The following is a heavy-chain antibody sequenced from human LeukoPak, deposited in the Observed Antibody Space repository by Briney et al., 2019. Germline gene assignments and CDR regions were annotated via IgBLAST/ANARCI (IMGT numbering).Heavy chain of an antibody. CDR2: ISHSGST. CDR3: AREVDTAMVLGVGTFDY. Sequence: PSGTLSLTCAVSGGSINSNNWWSWVRQPPGKGLEWIGEISHSGSTNYNPSLKSRVTISVDESKNQFSLKLNSVTAADTAVYYCAREVDTAMVLGVGTFDYWGQGTLVTVSS. D-gene: IGHD5-18*01. J-gene: IGHJ4*02. CDR1: GGSINSNNW. V-gene: IGHV4-4*02.